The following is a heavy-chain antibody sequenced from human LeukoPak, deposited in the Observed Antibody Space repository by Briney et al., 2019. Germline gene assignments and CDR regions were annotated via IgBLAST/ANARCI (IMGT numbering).Heavy chain of an antibody. CDR2: IIPILGIA. Sequence: GSSVKVSCRASGGTFSSYAISWVRQAPGQGLEWMGRIIPILGIANYAQKFQGRVTITADKSTSTAYMELSSLRSEDTAVYYCARGTPYMVATFLYWGQGTLVTVSS. CDR1: GGTFSSYA. V-gene: IGHV1-69*04. D-gene: IGHD5-12*01. J-gene: IGHJ4*02. CDR3: ARGTPYMVATFLY.